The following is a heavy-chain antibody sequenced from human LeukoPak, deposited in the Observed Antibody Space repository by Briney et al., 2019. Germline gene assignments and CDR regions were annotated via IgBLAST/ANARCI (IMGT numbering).Heavy chain of an antibody. V-gene: IGHV4-31*03. Sequence: KTSETLSLTCTVSGGSISSGGYYWSWIRQHPGKGLEWIGYIYYSGSTYYNPSLKSRVTISVDTSKNQFSLKLSSVTAADTAGYYCARASSTSTRYYYYGMDVWGQGTTVTVSS. CDR1: GGSISSGGYY. J-gene: IGHJ6*02. CDR3: ARASSTSTRYYYYGMDV. CDR2: IYYSGST. D-gene: IGHD2-2*01.